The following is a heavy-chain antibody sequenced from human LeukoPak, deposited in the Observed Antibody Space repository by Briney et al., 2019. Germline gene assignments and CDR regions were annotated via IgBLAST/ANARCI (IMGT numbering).Heavy chain of an antibody. V-gene: IGHV3-74*01. CDR2: INSEGSST. Sequence: PGGSLRLSCAASGFTLSTYWMHWVRQALGKGLVWVSRINSEGSSTTYADSVKGRFTISRDNAKNILYLQMNSLRAEDTAVYHCARDPAPQGWFDSWGQGTLVTASS. CDR3: ARDPAPQGWFDS. CDR1: GFTLSTYW. J-gene: IGHJ5*01.